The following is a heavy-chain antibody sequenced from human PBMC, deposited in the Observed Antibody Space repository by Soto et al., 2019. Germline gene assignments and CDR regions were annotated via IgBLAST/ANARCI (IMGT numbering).Heavy chain of an antibody. CDR2: IHYDGRT. Sequence: PSETLSLTCPVSGDSISSTEYYWGWIRQPPGKGLEWIGTIHYDGRTYYNPSLKSRVSISVETSKNQFSLKLSSVTAADTAVYYCARHTRSSSWYGVYFDNWGQGTLVTVSS. D-gene: IGHD6-13*01. J-gene: IGHJ4*02. CDR1: GDSISSTEYY. V-gene: IGHV4-39*01. CDR3: ARHTRSSSWYGVYFDN.